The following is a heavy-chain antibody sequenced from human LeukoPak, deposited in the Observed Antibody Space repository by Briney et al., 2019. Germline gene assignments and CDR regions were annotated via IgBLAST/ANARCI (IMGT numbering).Heavy chain of an antibody. V-gene: IGHV3-74*03. J-gene: IGHJ5*02. CDR3: ARVATGSYDWFDP. CDR2: INADGTEA. CDR1: GFTFSSYA. D-gene: IGHD3-10*01. Sequence: QTGGSLRLSCAASGFTFSSYAMNWVRQAPGQGPVWVARINADGTEAMYADSVKGRFTISRDNSKNTLYLQMNSLRAEDTAVYFCARVATGSYDWFDPWGQGTLVTVSS.